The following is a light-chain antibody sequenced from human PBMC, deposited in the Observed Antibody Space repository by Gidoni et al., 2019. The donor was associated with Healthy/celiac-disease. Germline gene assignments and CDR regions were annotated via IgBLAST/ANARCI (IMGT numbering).Light chain of an antibody. CDR3: QKYNSAPWT. J-gene: IGKJ1*01. V-gene: IGKV1-27*01. CDR1: QGISNY. CDR2: AAS. Sequence: DIQMTQSPSSLSASVGDRVTITRRASQGISNYLAWYQQKPGTVPKILIYAASTLQSGRPSRFRGSGAGTDFTLTISSLQPEDVATYYCQKYNSAPWTFGQGTKVEIK.